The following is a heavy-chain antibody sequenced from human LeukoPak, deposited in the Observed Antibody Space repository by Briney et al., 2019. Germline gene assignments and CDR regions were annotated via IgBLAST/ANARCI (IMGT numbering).Heavy chain of an antibody. CDR1: GGSISSYY. J-gene: IGHJ6*02. CDR3: AREAPPRFYGMDV. V-gene: IGHV4-59*01. Sequence: PSETLSLTCTASGGSISSYYWSWIRQPPGKGLEWIGYIYYSGSTNYNPSLKSRVTISVDTSKNQFSLKLSSVTAADTAVYYCAREAPPRFYGMDVWGQGTTVTVSS. CDR2: IYYSGST.